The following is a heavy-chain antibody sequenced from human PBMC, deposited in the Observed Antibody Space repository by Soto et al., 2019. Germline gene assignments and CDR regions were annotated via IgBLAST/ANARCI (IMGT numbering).Heavy chain of an antibody. CDR2: IYYSGST. J-gene: IGHJ6*03. CDR1: GASISSIRYY. V-gene: IGHV4-39*01. CDR3: ARRGEWQQLVPPYYYYMDV. Sequence: SETLSLTCTISGASISSIRYYWASIRQPPGKGLECIGSIYYSGSTYYNPSLKSRVTISVDTSKNQFSLKLSSVTAADTAVYYCARRGEWQQLVPPYYYYMDVWGKGTTVS. D-gene: IGHD6-13*01.